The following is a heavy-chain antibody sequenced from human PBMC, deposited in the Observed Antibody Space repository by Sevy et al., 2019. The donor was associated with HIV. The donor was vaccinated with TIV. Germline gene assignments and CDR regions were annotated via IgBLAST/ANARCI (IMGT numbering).Heavy chain of an antibody. CDR3: GKGAQYCSSTSCVYYYYYYMDV. Sequence: GGSLRLSCSASGFTFSSYAMHWVRQAPGKGLEYVSAISSNGGSTYYADSVKGRFTISRDKSKNTLYLQMSSLRAEDTAVYYCGKGAQYCSSTSCVYYYYYYMDVWGKGTTVTVSS. J-gene: IGHJ6*03. CDR2: ISSNGGST. CDR1: GFTFSSYA. D-gene: IGHD2-2*01. V-gene: IGHV3-64D*06.